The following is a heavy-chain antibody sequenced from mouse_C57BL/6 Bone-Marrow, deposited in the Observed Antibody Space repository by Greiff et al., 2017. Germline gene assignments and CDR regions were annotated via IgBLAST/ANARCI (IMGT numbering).Heavy chain of an antibody. CDR3: AREAYDGSSYNWYFDV. CDR1: GYTFTSYW. V-gene: IGHV1-59*01. J-gene: IGHJ1*03. D-gene: IGHD1-1*01. CDR2: IDPSDSYT. Sequence: VQLQQPGAELVRPGTSVKLSCKASGYTFTSYWMHWVKQRPGQGLEWIGVIDPSDSYTNYNQKFKGKATLTVDTSSSTAYMQLSSLTSEDSAVYYCAREAYDGSSYNWYFDVWGTGTTVTVSS.